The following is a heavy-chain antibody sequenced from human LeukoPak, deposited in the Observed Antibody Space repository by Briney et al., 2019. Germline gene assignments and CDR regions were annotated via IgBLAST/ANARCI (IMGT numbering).Heavy chain of an antibody. CDR1: GYTFTSYA. CDR2: INAGNGNT. D-gene: IGHD4-17*01. CDR3: ARDPYGDYSGDY. Sequence: EASVKVSCKASGYTFTSYAMHWVRQAPGQRLEWMGWINAGNGNTKYSQKFQGRVTITRDTSASTAYMELSSLRSEDTAVYYCARDPYGDYSGDYWGQGTLVTVSS. J-gene: IGHJ4*02. V-gene: IGHV1-3*01.